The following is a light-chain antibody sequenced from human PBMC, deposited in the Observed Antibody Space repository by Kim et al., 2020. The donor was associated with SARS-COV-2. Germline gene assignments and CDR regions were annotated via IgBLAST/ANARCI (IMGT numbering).Light chain of an antibody. Sequence: QLVLTQSPSASASLGASVKLTCTLSSGHSNYAIAWHQQQPEKGPRCLMKVKSDGSHIKGDGIPDRFSGSSSGTERYLIISGLQTEDEADYYCQTWDTDIRVFGGGTQLTVL. J-gene: IGLJ2*01. V-gene: IGLV4-69*01. CDR3: QTWDTDIRV. CDR2: VKSDGSH. CDR1: SGHSNYA.